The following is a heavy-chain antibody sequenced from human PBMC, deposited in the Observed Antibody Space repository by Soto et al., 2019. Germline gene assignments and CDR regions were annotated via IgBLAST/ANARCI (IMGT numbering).Heavy chain of an antibody. J-gene: IGHJ6*02. CDR2: INPHIGDT. V-gene: IGHV1-2*02. CDR3: ARGRTVNFYGMDV. Sequence: QVQLVQSGAEVKKPGASVKVSYVASGYTFTDHYIHWVRHAPGQGLEWMGWINPHIGDTIYAQKFQGRVTRTRDTSISTAYMELSRLRSDDTAVYYCARGRTVNFYGMDVWGQGTTVTVSS. CDR1: GYTFTDHY. D-gene: IGHD4-17*01.